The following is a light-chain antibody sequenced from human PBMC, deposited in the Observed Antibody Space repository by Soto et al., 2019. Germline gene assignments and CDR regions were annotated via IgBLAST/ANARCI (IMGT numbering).Light chain of an antibody. V-gene: IGKV3-20*01. CDR2: GTS. J-gene: IGKJ5*01. CDR3: QQYRNWPPIT. CDR1: QSVSSSY. Sequence: EFVLTQSPGTLSSSPGERATLSCRASQSVSSSYLAWYQQKPGQAPRLIIYGTSIRATGVPARFSGSGSGTEFTPTISSLQSQDFAVYYGQQYRNWPPITFGQGTRREIK.